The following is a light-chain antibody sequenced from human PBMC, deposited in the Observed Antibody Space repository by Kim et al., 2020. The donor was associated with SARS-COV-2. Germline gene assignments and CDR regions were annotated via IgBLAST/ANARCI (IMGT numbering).Light chain of an antibody. Sequence: QSVLTQPASVSGSPGQSITISCTGTINDIGSYSLVSWYQQYPGEAPKLMIYEGSKRPSGVSPRFSGSKSGNTASLTISGLQAEDEADYYCCSHAGGGTMLFGSGTQLTVL. CDR3: CSHAGGGTML. J-gene: IGLJ2*01. V-gene: IGLV2-23*01. CDR1: INDIGSYSL. CDR2: EGS.